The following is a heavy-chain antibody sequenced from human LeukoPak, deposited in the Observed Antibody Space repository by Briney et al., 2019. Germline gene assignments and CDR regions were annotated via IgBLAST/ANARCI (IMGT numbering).Heavy chain of an antibody. CDR2: IYYSGST. CDR3: ARGGWYGRYFDY. J-gene: IGHJ4*02. V-gene: IGHV4-59*08. D-gene: IGHD6-19*01. Sequence: PSETLSLTCTVSGGSISSYYWSWVRQPPGKGLEWIGYIYYSGSTNYNPSLKSRVTISVDTSKNQFSLKLSSVTAADTAVYYCARGGWYGRYFDYWGQGTLVTVSS. CDR1: GGSISSYY.